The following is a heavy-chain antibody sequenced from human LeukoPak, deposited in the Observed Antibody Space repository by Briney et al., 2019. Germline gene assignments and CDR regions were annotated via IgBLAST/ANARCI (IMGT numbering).Heavy chain of an antibody. CDR1: GFTFDDYT. CDR2: ISWDGGST. Sequence: GGSLRLSCAASGFTFDDYTMHWVRQAPGKGLEWVSLISWDGGSTYYADSVKGRFTISRDNSKNSLYLQMNSLRTEDTALYYCAKLNLSPYGSGSYYNVAAAEDAFDIWGQGTMVTVSS. V-gene: IGHV3-43*01. D-gene: IGHD3-10*01. CDR3: AKLNLSPYGSGSYYNVAAAEDAFDI. J-gene: IGHJ3*02.